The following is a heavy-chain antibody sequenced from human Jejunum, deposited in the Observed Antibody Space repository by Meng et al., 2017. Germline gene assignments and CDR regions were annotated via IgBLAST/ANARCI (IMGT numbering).Heavy chain of an antibody. CDR1: GFTFTNYG. CDR3: ARDTWDSVGYYFDY. CDR2: IWYDGTKK. Sequence: GESLKISCAASGFTFTNYGMHWVRQAPGKGLEWVAFIWYDGTKKYYADSVNGRFSISRDDSQNTVYLQMNSLRADDTAVYFCARDTWDSVGYYFDYWGQGTLVTVSS. D-gene: IGHD3-22*01. J-gene: IGHJ4*02. V-gene: IGHV3-33*01.